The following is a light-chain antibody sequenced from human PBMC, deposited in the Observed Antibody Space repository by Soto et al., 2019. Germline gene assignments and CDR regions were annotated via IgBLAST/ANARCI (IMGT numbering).Light chain of an antibody. CDR2: EVS. Sequence: QSALTQPPSASGSPGQSVTISCTGTSSDVGGYNYVSWYQQHPGKAPKLMIYEVSKRPSGVPDRFSGSKSGNMSSLTVSGLQAEDEADYYCCSYAGSKRVFGTGTKLTVL. V-gene: IGLV2-8*01. J-gene: IGLJ1*01. CDR3: CSYAGSKRV. CDR1: SSDVGGYNY.